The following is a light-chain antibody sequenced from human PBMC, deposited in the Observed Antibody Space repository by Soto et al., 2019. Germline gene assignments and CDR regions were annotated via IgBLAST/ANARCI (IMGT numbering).Light chain of an antibody. CDR3: SSYASSSPYV. J-gene: IGLJ1*01. V-gene: IGLV2-14*01. CDR2: EVS. Sequence: QSVLTQPASVSGSPGQSITISCTGTSSDIGGYNTVSWYQQHPGKVPKLMIYEVSNRPSGVSNRFSGSRSGNTASLTISGLQAEDEADYYCSSYASSSPYVFGTGTKVTVL. CDR1: SSDIGGYNT.